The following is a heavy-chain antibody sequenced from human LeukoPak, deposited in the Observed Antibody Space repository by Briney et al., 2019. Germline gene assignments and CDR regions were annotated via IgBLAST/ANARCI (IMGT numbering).Heavy chain of an antibody. CDR2: INDDGSTT. CDR1: GFTFSNYW. Sequence: GGSLRLSCAASGFTFSNYWMQWVRQAPGKGLVWVSRINDDGSTTSYADSVKGRFTISRGNAKNTLYLQMNSLRAEDTAVYYCVRDHDPNAHWYFDLWGRGTLVAVSS. V-gene: IGHV3-74*01. J-gene: IGHJ2*01. CDR3: VRDHDPNAHWYFDL.